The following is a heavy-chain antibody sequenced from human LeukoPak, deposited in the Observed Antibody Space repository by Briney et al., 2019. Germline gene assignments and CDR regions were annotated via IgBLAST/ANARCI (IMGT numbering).Heavy chain of an antibody. Sequence: SETLSLTCTVSGGSISSSSYYWGWIRQPPGKELEWIGSIYYSGSTYYNPSLKSRVTISVDTSKNQFSLKLSSVTAADTAVYYCARRGSGWDKVHWFDPWGQGTLVTVSS. CDR1: GGSISSSSYY. V-gene: IGHV4-39*01. CDR3: ARRGSGWDKVHWFDP. D-gene: IGHD6-19*01. J-gene: IGHJ5*02. CDR2: IYYSGST.